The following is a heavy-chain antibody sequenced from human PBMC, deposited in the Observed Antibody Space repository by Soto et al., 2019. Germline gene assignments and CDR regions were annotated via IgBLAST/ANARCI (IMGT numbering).Heavy chain of an antibody. J-gene: IGHJ6*02. D-gene: IGHD6-6*01. CDR2: ISSSSSYT. Sequence: QVQLVESGGGLVKPGGSLRLSCAASGFTFSDYYMSWIRQAPGKGLEWVSYISSSSSYTNYADSVKGRFTISSDNAKNYPYLPMNCRTAYYTAVYYCARDPPLVRHYYHYYRLHFWRHVPTVTLSS. V-gene: IGHV3-11*05. CDR1: GFTFSDYY. CDR3: ARDPPLVRHYYHYYRLHF.